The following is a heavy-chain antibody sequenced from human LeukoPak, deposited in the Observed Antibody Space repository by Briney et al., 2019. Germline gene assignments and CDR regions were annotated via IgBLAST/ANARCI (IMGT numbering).Heavy chain of an antibody. J-gene: IGHJ4*02. Sequence: SETLSLTCTVSGYSISSGYYWGWIRQPPGKGLEWIGSIYHSGSTYYNPSLKSRVTISVDTSKNQFSLKLSSVTAADTAVYYCARLYSGYDNNYFEYWGQGTLVTVSS. CDR3: ARLYSGYDNNYFEY. CDR2: IYHSGST. CDR1: GYSISSGYY. V-gene: IGHV4-38-2*02. D-gene: IGHD5-12*01.